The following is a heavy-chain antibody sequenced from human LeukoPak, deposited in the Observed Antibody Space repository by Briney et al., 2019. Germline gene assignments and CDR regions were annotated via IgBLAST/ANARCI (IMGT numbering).Heavy chain of an antibody. Sequence: PGGSLRLSCAASGFTFSSYAMSWVRQAPGKGLEWVSAISGSGGSTYYADSVKGRFTISRDNSKNTLYLQMNSLRAEDTAVYYCAKYGGNSPRQYYFDYWGQGTLVTVSS. CDR2: ISGSGGST. CDR1: GFTFSSYA. V-gene: IGHV3-23*01. D-gene: IGHD4-23*01. J-gene: IGHJ4*02. CDR3: AKYGGNSPRQYYFDY.